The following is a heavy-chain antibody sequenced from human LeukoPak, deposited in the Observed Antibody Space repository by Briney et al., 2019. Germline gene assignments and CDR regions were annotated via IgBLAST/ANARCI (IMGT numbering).Heavy chain of an antibody. CDR2: IYWDDDK. J-gene: IGHJ4*02. D-gene: IGHD3-16*01. CDR3: AHSTRGAYHTTFRY. V-gene: IGHV2-5*02. Sequence: SGPTLVKPTQTLMLTCSFSDFSVTTSGVGVAWIRQPPGKALEWLGIIYWDDDKAYSPSLKSRLTITKDTSKNQVVLTMTNMDPVDTATYYCAHSTRGAYHTTFRYWGQGILVTVSS. CDR1: DFSVTTSGVG.